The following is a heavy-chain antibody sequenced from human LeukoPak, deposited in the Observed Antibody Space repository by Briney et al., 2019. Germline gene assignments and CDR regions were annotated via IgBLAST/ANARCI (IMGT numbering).Heavy chain of an antibody. J-gene: IGHJ4*02. Sequence: GGSLRLSCAASGFTFSSYAMSWVRQAPGKGLEWVSLINDSGGNTYYADSVKGRFTISRDNSKNTLFLQMSSLRAEDTAVYYCARSTHGYYYFDYWGQGTLVTVSS. D-gene: IGHD3-22*01. V-gene: IGHV3-23*01. CDR2: INDSGGNT. CDR1: GFTFSSYA. CDR3: ARSTHGYYYFDY.